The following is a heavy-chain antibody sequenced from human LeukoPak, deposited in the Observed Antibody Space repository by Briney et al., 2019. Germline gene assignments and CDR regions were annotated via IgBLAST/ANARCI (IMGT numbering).Heavy chain of an antibody. V-gene: IGHV3-64D*06. D-gene: IGHD3-10*01. CDR3: VKTLKYYGSGRGLFDS. J-gene: IGHJ4*02. CDR2: FSSDGSST. Sequence: GGSLRLSCSASGFTFSSSAMYWVRQAPGKGLEYVSAFSSDGSSTFYADSVKGRFTISRDNSENMLYLQMSSLRADDTAVYYCVKTLKYYGSGRGLFDSWGQGTLVTVSS. CDR1: GFTFSSSA.